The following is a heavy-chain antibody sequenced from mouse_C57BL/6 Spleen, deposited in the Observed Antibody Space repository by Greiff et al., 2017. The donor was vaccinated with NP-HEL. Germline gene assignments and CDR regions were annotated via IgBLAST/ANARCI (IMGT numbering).Heavy chain of an antibody. V-gene: IGHV14-4*01. CDR3: TTHPFAY. CDR1: GFNIKDDY. CDR2: IDPENGDT. J-gene: IGHJ3*01. Sequence: VQLKESGAELVRPGASVKLSCTASGFNIKDDYMHWVKQRPEQGLEWIGWIDPENGDTEYASKFQGKATITADTSSNTAYLQLSSLTSEDTAVYYCTTHPFAYWGQGTLVTVSA.